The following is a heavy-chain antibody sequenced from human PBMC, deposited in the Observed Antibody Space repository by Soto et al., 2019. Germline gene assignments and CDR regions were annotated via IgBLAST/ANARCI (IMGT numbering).Heavy chain of an antibody. CDR2: ISPYHGNT. CDR3: VRDEGGIHDYGDPSPGY. J-gene: IGHJ4*02. CDR1: GYTFINYG. D-gene: IGHD4-17*01. V-gene: IGHV1-18*01. Sequence: ASVKVSCKASGYTFINYGISWVRQAPGQGLEWMGWISPYHGNTIYAQKLQGRVTMTADTSTSTAYMELRSLRSDDTAVYYCVRDEGGIHDYGDPSPGYWGQGTLVTVSS.